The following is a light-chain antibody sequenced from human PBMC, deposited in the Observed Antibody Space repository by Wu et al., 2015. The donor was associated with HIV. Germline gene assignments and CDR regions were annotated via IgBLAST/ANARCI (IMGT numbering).Light chain of an antibody. CDR3: QQYYNTPLW. J-gene: IGKJ1*01. Sequence: IQMTQSPSTLSASIGDRVIITCRASQNIDVWLAWYQQKPGRAPKLLLSAASSLEIGVPSRFSGSGSGTHYSLTISSLQPEDFATYYCQQYYNTPLWFGQGTKV. V-gene: IGKV1-NL1*01. CDR2: AAS. CDR1: QNIDVW.